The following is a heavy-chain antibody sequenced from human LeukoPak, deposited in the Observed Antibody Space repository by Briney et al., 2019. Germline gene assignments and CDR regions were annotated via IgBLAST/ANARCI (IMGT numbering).Heavy chain of an antibody. V-gene: IGHV3-30-3*01. D-gene: IGHD3-3*01. CDR3: ARAGYDFWSGHYYYYGMDV. Sequence: GGPLRLSCAASGFTFSSYAMHWVRQAPGKGLEWVAVISYDGSNKYYADSVKGRFTISRDNSKNTLYLQMNSLRAEDTAVYYCARAGYDFWSGHYYYYGMDVWGQGTTVTVSS. J-gene: IGHJ6*02. CDR2: ISYDGSNK. CDR1: GFTFSSYA.